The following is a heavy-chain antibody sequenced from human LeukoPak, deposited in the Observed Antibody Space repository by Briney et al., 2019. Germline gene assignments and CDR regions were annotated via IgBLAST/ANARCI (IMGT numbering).Heavy chain of an antibody. D-gene: IGHD3-9*01. CDR3: ARGTLRYFDWLFTKGSYYYMDV. CDR2: MNPNSGNT. J-gene: IGHJ6*03. V-gene: IGHV1-8*01. CDR1: GYTFTSYD. Sequence: ASVKVSCKASGYTFTSYDINWVRQATGQGLEWMGWMNPNSGNTGYAQKFQGRVTMTRNTSISTAYMELSSLRPEDTAVYYCARGTLRYFDWLFTKGSYYYMDVWGKGTTVTISS.